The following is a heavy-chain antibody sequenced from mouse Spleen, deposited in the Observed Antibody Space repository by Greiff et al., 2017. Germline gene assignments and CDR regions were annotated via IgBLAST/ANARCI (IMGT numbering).Heavy chain of an antibody. CDR1: GYAFSSYW. CDR3: TRGIYYGSSLDY. D-gene: IGHD1-1*01. J-gene: IGHJ2*01. Sequence: QVQLQQSGAELVKPGASVKISCKASGYAFSSYWMNWVKQRPGKGLEWIGQIYPGDGDTNYNGKFKGKATLTADKSSSTAYMQLSSLTSEDSAVYFCTRGIYYGSSLDYWGQGTTLTVSS. CDR2: IYPGDGDT. V-gene: IGHV1-80*01.